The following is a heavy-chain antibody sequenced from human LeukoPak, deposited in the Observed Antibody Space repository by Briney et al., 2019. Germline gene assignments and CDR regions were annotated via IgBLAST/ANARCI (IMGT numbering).Heavy chain of an antibody. CDR3: AKSNGYGLVDI. D-gene: IGHD3-10*01. J-gene: IGHJ3*02. Sequence: PSETLSLTCTVSGGSISSYYWSWIRQPPGKGLEWIGYIFYSGSTSYNPSLKSRVTISVDTSKNQFSLKLTSVTAAGTAVYYCAKSNGYGLVDIWGQGTMVTVSS. CDR1: GGSISSYY. CDR2: IFYSGST. V-gene: IGHV4-59*01.